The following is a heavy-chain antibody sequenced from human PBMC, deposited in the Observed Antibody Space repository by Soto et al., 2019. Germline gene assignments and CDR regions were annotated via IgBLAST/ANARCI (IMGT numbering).Heavy chain of an antibody. CDR1: GFSFSTNA. J-gene: IGHJ4*02. V-gene: IGHV3-30-3*01. Sequence: QVQLVESGGGVVQTGRSLRLSCVISGFSFSTNAMHWVRQAPGKGLEWVAVISYDGANKYYADSVKGRFTISRDNSKDTLYLQMNSLRPEDTAVYYCATKMGPQWKLVKLKGDYWGQGTLVIVSS. CDR2: ISYDGANK. D-gene: IGHD6-19*01. CDR3: ATKMGPQWKLVKLKGDY.